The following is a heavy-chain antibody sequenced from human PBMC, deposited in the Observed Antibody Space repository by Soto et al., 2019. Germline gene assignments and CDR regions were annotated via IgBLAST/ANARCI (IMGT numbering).Heavy chain of an antibody. D-gene: IGHD3-10*01. CDR3: AKASGSSITNWFDP. CDR2: ISGSGAST. Sequence: GGSLRLSCAASGFTFSIYAMSLVRQAPGKGLEWVSGISGSGASTYYADSVKGRFTISRDNSKNTLYLQMNSLRADDTAVYYCAKASGSSITNWFDPWGQGTLVTVSS. J-gene: IGHJ5*02. CDR1: GFTFSIYA. V-gene: IGHV3-23*01.